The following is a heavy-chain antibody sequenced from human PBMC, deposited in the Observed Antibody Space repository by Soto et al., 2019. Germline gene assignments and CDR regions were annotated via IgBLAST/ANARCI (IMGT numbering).Heavy chain of an antibody. CDR3: AKDGNPIPYLTGYYRLGWFDP. V-gene: IGHV4-4*07. CDR1: GGSISSYY. D-gene: IGHD3-9*01. Sequence: SETLSLTCTVSGGSISSYYWSWIRQPAGKGLEWIGRIYTRGSTNYNPSLKSRVTMSVDTSTNQFSPKLSSVTAEDTAVYYCAKDGNPIPYLTGYYRLGWFDPWGQGTLVTVSS. J-gene: IGHJ5*02. CDR2: IYTRGST.